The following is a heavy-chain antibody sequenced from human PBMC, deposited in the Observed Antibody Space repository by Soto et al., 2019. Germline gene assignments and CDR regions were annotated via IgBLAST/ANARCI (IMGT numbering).Heavy chain of an antibody. CDR3: ARGFYDILTGFRDYYYGMDV. J-gene: IGHJ6*02. CDR1: GFTFSSYA. CDR2: ISSNGGTT. D-gene: IGHD3-9*01. V-gene: IGHV3-64*01. Sequence: GGSLRLSCAASGFTFSSYAIHWVRQAPGKGLEYVSAISSNGGTTYYANSVKGRFTISRDNSKNTLYLQMGSLRAEDMAVYYCARGFYDILTGFRDYYYGMDVWGQGTTVTVSS.